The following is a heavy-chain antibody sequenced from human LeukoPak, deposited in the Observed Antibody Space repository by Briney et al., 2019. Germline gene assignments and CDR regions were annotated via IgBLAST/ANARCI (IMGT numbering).Heavy chain of an antibody. Sequence: GGSLRLSCAASGFTFSSHAMNWVRQAPGKGLEWVAFIRFDGSNTYYADSVKGRFTISRDNSKNTLYLQMNSLRTEDTAVYYCAKDIYSSSWQSSGYLDYWGQGTLVTVSS. CDR1: GFTFSSHA. D-gene: IGHD6-13*01. CDR3: AKDIYSSSWQSSGYLDY. J-gene: IGHJ4*02. CDR2: IRFDGSNT. V-gene: IGHV3-30*02.